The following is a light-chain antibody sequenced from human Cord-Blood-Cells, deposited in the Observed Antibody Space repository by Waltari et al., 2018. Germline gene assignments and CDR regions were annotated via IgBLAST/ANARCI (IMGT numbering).Light chain of an antibody. CDR1: NIGSKS. CDR2: YDS. CDR3: QVWDSSSDHPV. J-gene: IGLJ1*01. V-gene: IGLV3-21*04. Sequence: PGKTVRITCGGNNIGSKSVHWYQQKPGQAPVLVIYYDSDRPSGIPERFSGSNSGNTATLTISRVEAGDEADYYCQVWDSSSDHPVFGTGTKVTVL.